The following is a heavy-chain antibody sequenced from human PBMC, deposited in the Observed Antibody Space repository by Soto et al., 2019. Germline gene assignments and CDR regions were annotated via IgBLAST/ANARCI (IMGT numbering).Heavy chain of an antibody. Sequence: ETLSLTCRVSDGSMNSDSSYWGWIRQPPGKGLEWIGVINHSGSTYHNLSLKGRVTMSVDASRNQFSLKLTSMTAADTAVYYCARLGGYVSVGYYYLWDSWGQGTLVTVSS. D-gene: IGHD3-22*01. CDR2: INHSGST. V-gene: IGHV4-39*01. J-gene: IGHJ4*02. CDR1: DGSMNSDSSY. CDR3: ARLGGYVSVGYYYLWDS.